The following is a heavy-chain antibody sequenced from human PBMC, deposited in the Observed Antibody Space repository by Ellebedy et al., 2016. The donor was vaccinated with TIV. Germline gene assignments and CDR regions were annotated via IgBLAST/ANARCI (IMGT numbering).Heavy chain of an antibody. Sequence: GESLKISXAASGFTFSTYNMNWVRRAPGKGLEWLSYIDSVGTTIYYADSVKGRFTISRDNAKNSLFLEMNSLRAEDTAVYYCARDYYPGGNSFDIWGQGTMVTVSS. CDR3: ARDYYPGGNSFDI. CDR1: GFTFSTYN. D-gene: IGHD2-8*02. J-gene: IGHJ3*02. V-gene: IGHV3-48*01. CDR2: IDSVGTTI.